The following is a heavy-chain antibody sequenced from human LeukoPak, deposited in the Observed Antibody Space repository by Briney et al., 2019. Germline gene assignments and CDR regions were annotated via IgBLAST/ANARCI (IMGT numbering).Heavy chain of an antibody. CDR1: GFTFSSYA. CDR3: ARGLDTAMVMVGY. D-gene: IGHD5-18*01. CDR2: ISYDGSNK. V-gene: IGHV3-30*04. J-gene: IGHJ4*02. Sequence: GRSLRLSCAASGFTFSSYAMHWVRQAPGKGLEWVAVISYDGSNKYYADSVKGRFTISRDNSKNTLYLQMNSLRAEDTAVYYCARGLDTAMVMVGYWGQGTLVTVSS.